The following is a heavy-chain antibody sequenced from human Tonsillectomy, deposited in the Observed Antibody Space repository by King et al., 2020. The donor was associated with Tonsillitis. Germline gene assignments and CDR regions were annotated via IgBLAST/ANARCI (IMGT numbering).Heavy chain of an antibody. CDR3: ASAYYGSGTFLKY. CDR1: GGSISSYY. D-gene: IGHD3-10*01. J-gene: IGHJ4*02. CDR2: IYYTGST. V-gene: IGHV4-59*01. Sequence: VQLQESGPGLVKTSETLSLTCTVSGGSISSYYWSWIRQPPGKGLEWIGYIYYTGSTNYSPSLKNRVTISVDTSKNQFSLKLSSVTAADTAIYYCASAYYGSGTFLKYWGQGTLVSVSS.